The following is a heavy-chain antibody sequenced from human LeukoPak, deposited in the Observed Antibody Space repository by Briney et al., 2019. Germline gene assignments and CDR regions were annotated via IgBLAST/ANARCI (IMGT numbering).Heavy chain of an antibody. J-gene: IGHJ1*01. V-gene: IGHV1-46*01. CDR3: ARGRSTTAPAGGYFQP. CDR2: INPSGGST. CDR1: GYTFTSYY. D-gene: IGHD6-13*01. Sequence: ASVKVSCTASGYTFTSYYMHWVRQAPGHGLEWMGIINPSGGSTSYAQKFQGRVIMTRDTSTSTVYMELSSLRSEDTAVYYCARGRSTTAPAGGYFQPWGQGTLVTVSS.